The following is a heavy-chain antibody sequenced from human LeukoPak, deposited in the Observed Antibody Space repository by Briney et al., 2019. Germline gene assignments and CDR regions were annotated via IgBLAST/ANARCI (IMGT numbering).Heavy chain of an antibody. J-gene: IGHJ4*02. Sequence: PSETLSLTCTVSGGSISSYYWSWIRQPPGKGLEWIGYIYYSGSTNYNPSLKSRVTISVDTSKNQFSLKLSSVTAADTAVYYCARVAFYCSSTSCPVYLDYWGQGTLVTVSS. D-gene: IGHD2-2*01. V-gene: IGHV4-59*01. CDR1: GGSISSYY. CDR2: IYYSGST. CDR3: ARVAFYCSSTSCPVYLDY.